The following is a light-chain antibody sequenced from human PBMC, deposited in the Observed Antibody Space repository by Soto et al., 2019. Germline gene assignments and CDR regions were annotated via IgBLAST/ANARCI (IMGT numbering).Light chain of an antibody. Sequence: QSVLTQPASVSGSPGQSITISCIGTSSDISAYNSVSWYQQHPGKAPKLMIYEVSSRPSGVSNRFSGSKSGNAASLIISGLQTEDEAAYYCSSYTTTSTLVFGGGTKLTVL. V-gene: IGLV2-14*01. CDR3: SSYTTTSTLV. CDR2: EVS. J-gene: IGLJ2*01. CDR1: SSDISAYNS.